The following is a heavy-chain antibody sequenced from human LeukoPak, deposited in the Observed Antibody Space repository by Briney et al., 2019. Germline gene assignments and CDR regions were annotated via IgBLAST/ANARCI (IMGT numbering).Heavy chain of an antibody. Sequence: GGSLRLSCTASGFTFGDYAMSWFRQAPGKGLEWVGFIRSKAYGGTTEYAASVKGRFTISRDDSKSSAYLQMNSLKTEDTAVYYCTSYGMDCSGGSCFPYYYYGMDVWGQGTTVTVSS. CDR3: TSYGMDCSGGSCFPYYYYGMDV. V-gene: IGHV3-49*03. CDR1: GFTFGDYA. CDR2: IRSKAYGGTT. D-gene: IGHD2-15*01. J-gene: IGHJ6*02.